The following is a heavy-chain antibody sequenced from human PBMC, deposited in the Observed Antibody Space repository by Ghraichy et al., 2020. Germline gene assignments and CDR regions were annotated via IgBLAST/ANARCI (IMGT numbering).Heavy chain of an antibody. Sequence: SETLSLTCAVSGGSISSSNWWSWVRQPPGKGLEWIGEIYHSGSTNYNPSLKSRVTISVDKSKNQFSLKLSSVTAADTAVYYCARAMVRGPYYLYYYYYGMDVWGQGTTVTVSS. CDR3: ARAMVRGPYYLYYYYYGMDV. D-gene: IGHD3-10*01. CDR1: GGSISSSNW. CDR2: IYHSGST. V-gene: IGHV4-4*02. J-gene: IGHJ6*02.